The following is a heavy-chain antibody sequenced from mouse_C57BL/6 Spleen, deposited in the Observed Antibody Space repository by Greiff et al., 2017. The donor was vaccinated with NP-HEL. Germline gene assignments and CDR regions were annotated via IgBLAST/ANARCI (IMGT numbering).Heavy chain of an antibody. Sequence: VQLQQSGAELVRPGTSVKVSCKASGYAFTNYLIEWVKQRPGQGLEWIGVINPGSGGTNYNEKFKGKATLTADKSSSTAYMQLSSLTSEDSAVYFCARYYGSLYAMDYWGQGTSVTVSS. CDR1: GYAFTNYL. D-gene: IGHD1-1*01. CDR3: ARYYGSLYAMDY. V-gene: IGHV1-54*01. J-gene: IGHJ4*01. CDR2: INPGSGGT.